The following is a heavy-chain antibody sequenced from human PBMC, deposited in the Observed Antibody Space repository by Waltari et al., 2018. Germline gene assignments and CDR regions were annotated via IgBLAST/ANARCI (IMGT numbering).Heavy chain of an antibody. Sequence: EVQLVASGGGLVKPGGSLRLSCAASGFTFSSYSMNLVRQAPGKGLEWVSSISSSSSYIYYADSVKGRFTISRDNAKNSLYLQMNSLRAEDTAVYYCARDTAGLYYFDYWGQGTLVTVSS. CDR2: ISSSSSYI. CDR1: GFTFSSYS. J-gene: IGHJ4*02. V-gene: IGHV3-21*01. CDR3: ARDTAGLYYFDY. D-gene: IGHD6-19*01.